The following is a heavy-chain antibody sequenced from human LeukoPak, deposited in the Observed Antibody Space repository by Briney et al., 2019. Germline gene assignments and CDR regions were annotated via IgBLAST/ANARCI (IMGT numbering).Heavy chain of an antibody. CDR3: GRDLDTYDILTGYVS. D-gene: IGHD3-9*01. Sequence: GGSLRLSCAASGFTFSSYCMSWVRQAPGKGLEWVANIKQDGSEKYYVDSVKGRFTISRDNATNSLSLQMNSLRAEDTAVYHCGRDLDTYDILTGYVSWGQGTLVTVSS. J-gene: IGHJ5*02. CDR2: IKQDGSEK. CDR1: GFTFSSYC. V-gene: IGHV3-7*01.